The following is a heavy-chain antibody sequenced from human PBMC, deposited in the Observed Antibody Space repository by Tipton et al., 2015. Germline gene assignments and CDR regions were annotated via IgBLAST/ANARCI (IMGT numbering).Heavy chain of an antibody. Sequence: GLVKPSGTLSLTCSVSGDSISSSNWWSWVHQHPGKGLEWIGYIDYSGSAYYNPSLRSRVTISVDTSNNQFSLKLNSVTAADTAAYYCARRRTNNSWSYWGQGTLVTVSS. CDR1: GDSISSSNW. CDR3: ARRRTNNSWSY. D-gene: IGHD6-13*01. CDR2: IDYSGSA. V-gene: IGHV4-4*02. J-gene: IGHJ4*02.